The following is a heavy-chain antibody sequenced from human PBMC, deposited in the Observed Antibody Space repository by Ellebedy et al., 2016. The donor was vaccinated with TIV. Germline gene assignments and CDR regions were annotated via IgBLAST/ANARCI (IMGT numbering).Heavy chain of an antibody. V-gene: IGHV1-18*01. CDR3: AIPDLERYDLGGY. D-gene: IGHD1-1*01. CDR2: ISAYNGNT. Sequence: ASVKVSCKASGYTFTSYGISWVRQAPGQGLEWMGWISAYNGNTNYAQKLQGRVTMTTDTSTSTAYMELSSLRSEDTAVYYCAIPDLERYDLGGYWGQGTLVTVSS. CDR1: GYTFTSYG. J-gene: IGHJ4*02.